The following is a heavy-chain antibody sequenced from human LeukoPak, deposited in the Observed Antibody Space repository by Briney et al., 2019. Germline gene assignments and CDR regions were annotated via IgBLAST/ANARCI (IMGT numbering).Heavy chain of an antibody. J-gene: IGHJ4*02. CDR3: AKGISADGYNFERGADY. D-gene: IGHD5-18*01. V-gene: IGHV3-23*01. Sequence: GGSLRLSCAASGFIFSTYVMRWVRQAQGKGLEWVSSIGDSGRVTYYADSVKGHFTISRDNSKNTLFLQMNSLRVADTAMYFCAKGISADGYNFERGADYWGQGTLVTVSS. CDR1: GFIFSTYV. CDR2: IGDSGRVT.